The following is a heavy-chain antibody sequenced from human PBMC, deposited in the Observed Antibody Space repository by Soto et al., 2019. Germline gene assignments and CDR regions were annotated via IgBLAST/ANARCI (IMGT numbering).Heavy chain of an antibody. V-gene: IGHV4-39*01. J-gene: IGHJ3*02. CDR2: IYYSGST. Sequence: SETLSLTCTVSGGSISSSSYYWGWIRQPPGKGLEWIGSIYYSGSTYYNPSLKSRVTISVDTSKNQFSLKLSSVTAADTAVYYCARQSLDVRGFAIWGQGTMVTVSS. CDR1: GGSISSSSYY. CDR3: ARQSLDVRGFAI. D-gene: IGHD3-10*02.